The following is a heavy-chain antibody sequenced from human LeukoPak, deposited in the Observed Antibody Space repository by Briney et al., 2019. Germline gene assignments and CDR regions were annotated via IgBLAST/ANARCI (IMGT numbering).Heavy chain of an antibody. CDR1: GYSISSGYY. CDR3: ASEYYDSSGPRTNYYYMDV. V-gene: IGHV4-38-2*02. J-gene: IGHJ6*03. Sequence: SETLSLTCTVSGYSISSGYYWGWIRQPPGKGLEWIGEINHSGSTNYNPSLKSRVTISVDTSKNQFSLKLSSVTAADTAVYYCASEYYDSSGPRTNYYYMDVWGKGTTVTVSS. D-gene: IGHD3-22*01. CDR2: INHSGST.